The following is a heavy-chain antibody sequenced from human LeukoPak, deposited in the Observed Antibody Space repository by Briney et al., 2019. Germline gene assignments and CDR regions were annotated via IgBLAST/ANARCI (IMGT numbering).Heavy chain of an antibody. CDR1: GGSFSGYY. J-gene: IGHJ3*02. Sequence: KSSETLSLTCAVYGGSFSGYYWSWIRQPPGKGLEWIGEINHSGSTNYNPSLKSRVTISVDTSKNRFSLKLSSVTAADTAVYYCARGTRYNWNYGLRGAFDIWGQGTMVTVSS. CDR2: INHSGST. D-gene: IGHD1-7*01. CDR3: ARGTRYNWNYGLRGAFDI. V-gene: IGHV4-34*01.